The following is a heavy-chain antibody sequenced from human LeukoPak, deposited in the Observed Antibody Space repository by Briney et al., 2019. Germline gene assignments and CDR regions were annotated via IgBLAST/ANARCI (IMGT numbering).Heavy chain of an antibody. Sequence: PSETLSLTCTVSGGSIDSYYWTWIRQPAGKGLEWIGRITFRGTTDYNPSLKSRATMSTHTSKNQCYLMLTSLTAADTAVYYCARGRALGGYYYWGQGTLVTVSS. CDR3: ARGRALGGYYY. CDR2: ITFRGTT. J-gene: IGHJ4*02. D-gene: IGHD3-22*01. V-gene: IGHV4-4*07. CDR1: GGSIDSYY.